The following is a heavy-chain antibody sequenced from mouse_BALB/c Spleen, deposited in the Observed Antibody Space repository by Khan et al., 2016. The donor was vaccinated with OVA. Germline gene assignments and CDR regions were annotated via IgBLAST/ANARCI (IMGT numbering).Heavy chain of an antibody. CDR3: ARLAYYYNSEGFAY. V-gene: IGHV5-6*01. CDR2: ISSGGHYT. J-gene: IGHJ3*01. Sequence: EVELVESGGDLVKPGGSLKLSCAASGFTFSTYGMSWVRQTPDMRLEWVATISSGGHYTYYPDSVKGRFTISRNNAKNTLYLQISSLKSKDTAIYNCARLAYYYNSEGFAYWGQGTLVTVSA. CDR1: GFTFSTYG. D-gene: IGHD1-1*02.